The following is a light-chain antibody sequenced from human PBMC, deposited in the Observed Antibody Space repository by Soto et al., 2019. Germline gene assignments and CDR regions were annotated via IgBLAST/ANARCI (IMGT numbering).Light chain of an antibody. CDR2: DVS. Sequence: QSVLTQPASVSGSPGQSITISCTGTSSYVGGHDYVSWYQHHTGKAPKLMIYDVSNRPSGVSNRFSGSKSGNTASLTIPGLQAEDEADYYCSSYTTISTYVFGTGTKVTVL. V-gene: IGLV2-14*03. CDR1: SSYVGGHDY. CDR3: SSYTTISTYV. J-gene: IGLJ1*01.